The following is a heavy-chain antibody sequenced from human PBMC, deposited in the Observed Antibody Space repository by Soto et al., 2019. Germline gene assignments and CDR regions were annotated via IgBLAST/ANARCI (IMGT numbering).Heavy chain of an antibody. J-gene: IGHJ5*02. V-gene: IGHV3-21*01. CDR3: ARDPARAVAGLRVRWFDP. D-gene: IGHD6-19*01. CDR2: ISSSSSYI. Sequence: GGSLRLSCAASGFTFSSYSMNWVRQAPGKGLEWVSSISSSSSYIYYADSVKCRFTISRDNAKNSLYLQMNSLRAEDTAVYYCARDPARAVAGLRVRWFDPWGQGTVVTVSS. CDR1: GFTFSSYS.